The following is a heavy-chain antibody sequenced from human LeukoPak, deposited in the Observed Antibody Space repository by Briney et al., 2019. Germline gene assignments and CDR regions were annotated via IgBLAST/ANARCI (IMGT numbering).Heavy chain of an antibody. J-gene: IGHJ4*02. D-gene: IGHD3-16*01. CDR2: INAGTGNT. Sequence: ASVTVSCKASGYTFTSYAMHWVRQAPGQRLEWMGWINAGTGNTKYSQKFQGRVTITRDTSASTAYMELSSLRSEDTAVYYCARGDFDYWGQGTLVTVSS. CDR1: GYTFTSYA. CDR3: ARGDFDY. V-gene: IGHV1-3*01.